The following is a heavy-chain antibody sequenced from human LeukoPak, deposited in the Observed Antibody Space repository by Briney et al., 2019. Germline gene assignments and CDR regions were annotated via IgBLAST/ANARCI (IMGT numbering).Heavy chain of an antibody. CDR2: INEGGSVT. D-gene: IGHD5-12*01. V-gene: IGHV3-7*01. CDR1: GFIFSRYW. J-gene: IGHJ4*02. CDR3: ATDRGYFLFDY. Sequence: GGSLRLSCAASGFIFSRYWMTWVRQAPGKGLEWVANINEGGSVTYYMDSVRGRFTISRDNAKNSLYLQMNSLRAEDTAVCYCATDRGYFLFDYWGQGTLVTVSS.